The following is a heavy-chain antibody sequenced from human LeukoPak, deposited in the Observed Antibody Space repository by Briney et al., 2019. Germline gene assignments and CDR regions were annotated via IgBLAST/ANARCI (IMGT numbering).Heavy chain of an antibody. CDR2: IRSEAYGGTT. CDR1: GFTFGDYA. D-gene: IGHD3-22*01. CDR3: TREDPYYYDSSGYYFEY. V-gene: IGHV3-49*04. J-gene: IGHJ4*02. Sequence: GGSLRLSCTASGFTFGDYAMSWVRQAPGKGLEWVGFIRSEAYGGTTEYAASVKGRFTISRDDSKSIAYLQMNSLKTEDTAVYYCTREDPYYYDSSGYYFEYWGQGTLVTVSS.